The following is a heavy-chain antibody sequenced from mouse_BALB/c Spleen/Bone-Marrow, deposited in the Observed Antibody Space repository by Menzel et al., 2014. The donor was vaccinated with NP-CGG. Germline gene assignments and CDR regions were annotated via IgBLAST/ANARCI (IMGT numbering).Heavy chain of an antibody. CDR2: IWSGGST. CDR1: GFSLTRYG. Sequence: VNVVESAPGLMQPSQSLSITCTVSGFSLTRYGIHWVRQSPGKGLEWLGVIWSGGSTDYNAAFISRLSINKDNSKSQVFFKMNSLQANDTAIYYCARDYYYGSRAMDYWGQGTSVTVSS. CDR3: ARDYYYGSRAMDY. V-gene: IGHV2-2*02. J-gene: IGHJ4*01. D-gene: IGHD1-1*01.